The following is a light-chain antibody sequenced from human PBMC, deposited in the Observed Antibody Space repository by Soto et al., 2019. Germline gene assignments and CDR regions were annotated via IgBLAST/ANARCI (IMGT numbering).Light chain of an antibody. CDR3: QQYGSSYQT. V-gene: IGKV3-20*01. CDR1: QTVSRSY. J-gene: IGKJ1*01. CDR2: GAS. Sequence: EIVLTQSPGTLSLSPGERATLSCRASQTVSRSYLAWYQQKPGQAPRLLIYGASSRATGIPDTFSGSGSGTDFTLTISRLEPEDFAVYYCQQYGSSYQTFGQGTKVEIK.